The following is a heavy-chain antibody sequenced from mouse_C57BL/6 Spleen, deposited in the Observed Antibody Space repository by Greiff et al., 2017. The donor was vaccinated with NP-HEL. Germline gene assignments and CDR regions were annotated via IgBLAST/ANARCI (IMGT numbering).Heavy chain of an antibody. Sequence: VQLQQSGAELVKPGASVKISCKASGYAFSSYWMNWVKQRPGKGLEWIGQIYPGDGDTNYNGKFKGKATLTADKSSSTAYMQLSSLTSEDSAVYFCARNDYGGNYFDYWGQGTTLTVSS. CDR2: IYPGDGDT. J-gene: IGHJ2*01. D-gene: IGHD2-4*01. CDR1: GYAFSSYW. V-gene: IGHV1-80*01. CDR3: ARNDYGGNYFDY.